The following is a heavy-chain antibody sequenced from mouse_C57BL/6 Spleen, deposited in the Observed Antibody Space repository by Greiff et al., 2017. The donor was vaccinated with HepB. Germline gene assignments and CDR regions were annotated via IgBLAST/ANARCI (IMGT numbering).Heavy chain of an antibody. Sequence: EVKVEESGGGLVKPGGSLKLSCAASGFTFSDYGMHWVRQAPEKGLEWVAYISSGSSTIYYADTVKGRFTISRDNAKNTLFLQMTSLRSEDTAMYYCARTTVVATGMDYWGQGTSVTVSS. D-gene: IGHD1-1*01. V-gene: IGHV5-17*01. CDR3: ARTTVVATGMDY. CDR2: ISSGSSTI. J-gene: IGHJ4*01. CDR1: GFTFSDYG.